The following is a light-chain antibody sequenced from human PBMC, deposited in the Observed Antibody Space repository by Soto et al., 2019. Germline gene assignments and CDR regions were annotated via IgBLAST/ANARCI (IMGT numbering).Light chain of an antibody. V-gene: IGKV1-5*01. CDR2: AAS. CDR1: QSIGYW. J-gene: IGKJ4*01. Sequence: DIQMSQSPARLSASVGDRVTITCRASQSIGYWLAWYQQKPGKAPNLLIYAASTLESGVPSRFSGRGSGTDFTLTISSLQPEDFATYYCQQTYTTFARTCGGGTKV. CDR3: QQTYTTFART.